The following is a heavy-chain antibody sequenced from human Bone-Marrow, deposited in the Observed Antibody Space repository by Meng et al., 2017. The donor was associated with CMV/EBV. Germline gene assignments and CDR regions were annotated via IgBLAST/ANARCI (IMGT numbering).Heavy chain of an antibody. Sequence: GESLKISCAASGFTFSSYSMNWVRQAPGKGLEWVSSISSSSSYIYYADSEKGRFTISRDNSKNTLYLQMNSLRAEDTAVYYCARPNVMGTVVVIAYFDYWGQGTLVTVSS. CDR1: GFTFSSYS. CDR2: ISSSSSYI. D-gene: IGHD2-21*01. J-gene: IGHJ4*02. CDR3: ARPNVMGTVVVIAYFDY. V-gene: IGHV3-21*01.